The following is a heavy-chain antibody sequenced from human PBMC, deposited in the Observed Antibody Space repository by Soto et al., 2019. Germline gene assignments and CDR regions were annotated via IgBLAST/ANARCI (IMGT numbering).Heavy chain of an antibody. CDR3: AKDYGSSPYYFDY. J-gene: IGHJ4*02. V-gene: IGHV3-23*01. Sequence: LRLSCAASGFTFSSYAMSWVRQAPGKGLEWVSAISGSGGSTYYADSVKGRFTISRDNSKNTLYLQMNSLRAEDTAVYYCAKDYGSSPYYFDYWGQGTLVTVSS. CDR1: GFTFSSYA. CDR2: ISGSGGST. D-gene: IGHD6-6*01.